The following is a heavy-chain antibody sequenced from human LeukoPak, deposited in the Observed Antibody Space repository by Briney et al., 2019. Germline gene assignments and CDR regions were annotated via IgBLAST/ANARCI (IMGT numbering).Heavy chain of an antibody. Sequence: SQTLSLTCTVSGGSISSGSYYWSWIRQPPGKGLEWIGYIYYSGSTNYNPSLKSRVTISVDTSKNQFSLKLSSVTAADTAVYYCARADPTYYYGSGSFFDYWGQGTLVTVSS. CDR1: GGSISSGSYY. D-gene: IGHD3-10*01. CDR2: IYYSGST. J-gene: IGHJ4*02. V-gene: IGHV4-61*01. CDR3: ARADPTYYYGSGSFFDY.